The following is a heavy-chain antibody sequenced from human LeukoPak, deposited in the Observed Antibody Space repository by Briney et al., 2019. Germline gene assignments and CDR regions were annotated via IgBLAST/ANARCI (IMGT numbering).Heavy chain of an antibody. J-gene: IGHJ4*02. CDR2: VFITGIT. CDR1: GDSISCCY. Sequence: SETLSLTCAVSGDSISCCYWTWIRQSAGKGLEGIGRVFITGITNYNPSLQGRVTMSVDRSKSQFSLRLSSVTAADTAVYYCVRQGYDYGAFNAWGQGTLVTVSS. D-gene: IGHD3-16*01. CDR3: VRQGYDYGAFNA. V-gene: IGHV4-4*07.